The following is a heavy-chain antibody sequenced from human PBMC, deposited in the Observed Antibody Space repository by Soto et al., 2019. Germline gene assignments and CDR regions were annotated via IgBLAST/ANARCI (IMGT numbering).Heavy chain of an antibody. V-gene: IGHV1-69*13. J-gene: IGHJ6*02. Sequence: ASVKVSCKASGGTFSSYAISWVRQAPGQGLEWMGGIIPIFGTANYAQKFQGRVTITADESTSTAYMELSSLRSEDTAVYYCAKYYYDSSGYYSDYYYGMDVWGQGTTVTVSS. CDR1: GGTFSSYA. CDR2: IIPIFGTA. CDR3: AKYYYDSSGYYSDYYYGMDV. D-gene: IGHD3-22*01.